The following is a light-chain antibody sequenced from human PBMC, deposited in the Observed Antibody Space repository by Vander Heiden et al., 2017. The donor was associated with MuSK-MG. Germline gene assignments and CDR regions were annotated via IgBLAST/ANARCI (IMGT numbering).Light chain of an antibody. J-gene: IGKJ5*01. V-gene: IGKV4-1*01. CDR3: QQYDSRSIT. Sequence: IVMTQSPDSLAVSLGERATINCKSSQSILASSNNKNYLAWYQQKPGQPPKLLIYWASTRESGVPDRFSGSGSGTDFTLTISSLQAEDVAVYFCQQYDSRSITFGQGTRLEIK. CDR2: WAS. CDR1: QSILASSNNKNY.